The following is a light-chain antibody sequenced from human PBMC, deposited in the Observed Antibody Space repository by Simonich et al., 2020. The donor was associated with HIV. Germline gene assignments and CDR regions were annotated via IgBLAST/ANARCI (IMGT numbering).Light chain of an antibody. Sequence: EIVMTQSPATLSVSPGERATLSCRASQSVRSNLAWYQQKPGPAPRHLIYGASTRATGIPDRFSGGGAGTEFTLTISSMQSEDFAVYSCQQYNDWPPWTFGQGTKVEIK. CDR1: QSVRSN. V-gene: IGKV3-15*01. CDR3: QQYNDWPPWT. CDR2: GAS. J-gene: IGKJ1*01.